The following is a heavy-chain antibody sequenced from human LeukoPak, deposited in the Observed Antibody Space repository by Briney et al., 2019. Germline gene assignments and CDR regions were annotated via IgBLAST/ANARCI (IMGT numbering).Heavy chain of an antibody. CDR1: GYTFTNHY. V-gene: IGHV1-46*01. CDR3: ARPSANHYDSSGLYYFDY. D-gene: IGHD3-22*01. CDR2: INPGGGGT. Sequence: ASVKVSCKASGYTFTNHYMHWVRQAPGQGLEWMGKINPGGGGTTYAQKVQGRVTMTRDTSISTAYMELSRLRSDDTAVYYCARPSANHYDSSGLYYFDYWGQGTLVTVSS. J-gene: IGHJ4*02.